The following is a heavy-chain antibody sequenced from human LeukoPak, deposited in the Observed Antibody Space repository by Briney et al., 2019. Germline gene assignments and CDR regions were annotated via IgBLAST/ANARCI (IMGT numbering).Heavy chain of an antibody. V-gene: IGHV1-18*01. CDR3: ARDPIAVAGKTYGMDV. Sequence: GASVKVSCKASGYTFTSYGISWVRQAPGQGLEWMGWISAYNGNTNYAQKLQGRVTMTTDTSTSTAYMELRSLRSDDTAVYYCARDPIAVAGKTYGMDVWGQGTTVTVSS. J-gene: IGHJ6*02. CDR1: GYTFTSYG. D-gene: IGHD6-19*01. CDR2: ISAYNGNT.